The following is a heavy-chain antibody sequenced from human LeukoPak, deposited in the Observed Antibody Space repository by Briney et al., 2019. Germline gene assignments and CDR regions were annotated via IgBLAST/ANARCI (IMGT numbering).Heavy chain of an antibody. D-gene: IGHD3-22*01. V-gene: IGHV3-33*01. CDR1: GFTFSSYG. CDR3: ARGTYYYDSSGYLDY. J-gene: IGHJ4*02. CDR2: IWYDGSNK. Sequence: GGSLRLSCAASGFTFSSYGMHWVCQAPGKGLEWVAVIWYDGSNKYYADSVKGRFTISRDNSKNTLYLQMNSLRAEDTAVYYCARGTYYYDSSGYLDYWGQGTLVTVSS.